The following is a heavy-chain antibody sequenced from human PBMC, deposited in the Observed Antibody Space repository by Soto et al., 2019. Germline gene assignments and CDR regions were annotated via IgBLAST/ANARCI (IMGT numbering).Heavy chain of an antibody. CDR2: ISWNSGSI. J-gene: IGHJ6*03. V-gene: IGHV3-9*01. CDR1: GFTFDDYA. D-gene: IGHD3-16*01. Sequence: GGSLRLSCAASGFTFDDYAMHWVRQAPGKGLEWVSGISWNSGSIGYADSVKGRFTISRDNAKNSLYLQMNSLRAEDTALYYCAKDRGNYYMDVWGKGTTVTVSS. CDR3: AKDRGNYYMDV.